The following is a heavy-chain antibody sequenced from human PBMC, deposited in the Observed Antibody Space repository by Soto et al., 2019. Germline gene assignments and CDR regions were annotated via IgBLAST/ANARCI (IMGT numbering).Heavy chain of an antibody. CDR3: GTLPNVTGGGGGGYFDL. V-gene: IGHV3-73*02. CDR2: IRNKVSSYAT. Sequence: EVNLVESGGGLVQPGGSLRLSCAASGFTFSVSAVHWVRQASGKGLEWIGRIRNKVSSYATVYPASVRGRFTLSRDDSNHSTYPQMNSQRSEDTAVYNCGTLPNVTGGGGGGYFDLWGRVTLVTVSS. CDR1: GFTFSVSA. D-gene: IGHD1-1*01. J-gene: IGHJ2*01.